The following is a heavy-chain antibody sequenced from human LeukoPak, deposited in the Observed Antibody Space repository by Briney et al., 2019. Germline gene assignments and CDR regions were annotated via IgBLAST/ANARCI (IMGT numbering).Heavy chain of an antibody. D-gene: IGHD5-18*01. V-gene: IGHV3-23*01. CDR2: ISGSGGST. Sequence: GGALRLSCAASGVTFSSYAMSWGRQAPGEGGEWGSAISGSGGSTYYADSVKGRFTISRDNSKNTLYLQMNSLRAEDTAVYYCAKEFQLWLRRDAFDIWGQGTMVTVSS. CDR1: GVTFSSYA. J-gene: IGHJ3*02. CDR3: AKEFQLWLRRDAFDI.